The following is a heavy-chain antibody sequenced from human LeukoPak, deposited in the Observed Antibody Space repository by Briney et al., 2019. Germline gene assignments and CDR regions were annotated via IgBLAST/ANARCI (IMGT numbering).Heavy chain of an antibody. CDR3: ARDLYYYGSGGFDY. D-gene: IGHD3-10*01. CDR1: GFTFNTYS. V-gene: IGHV3-23*01. CDR2: ISGSGGST. J-gene: IGHJ4*02. Sequence: GGSLRLSCAASGFTFNTYSMSWVRQAPGKGLEWVSAISGSGGSTYYADSVKGRFTISRDNSKNTLYLQMNSLRAEDTAVYYCARDLYYYGSGGFDYWGQGTLVTVSS.